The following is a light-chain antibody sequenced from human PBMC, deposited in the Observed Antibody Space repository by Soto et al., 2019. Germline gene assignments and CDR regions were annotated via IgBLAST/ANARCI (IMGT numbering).Light chain of an antibody. Sequence: QSALTQPASVSGSPGQSITISCTGTSSDVGGYNYVSWYQQHPGKAPKLMINDVSNRPSGVSNRFSGSKSGNTASLTISGLQAEDEDDYYCSSYTSSSTVVFGGGTQLTVL. CDR3: SSYTSSSTVV. CDR1: SSDVGGYNY. V-gene: IGLV2-14*01. CDR2: DVS. J-gene: IGLJ2*01.